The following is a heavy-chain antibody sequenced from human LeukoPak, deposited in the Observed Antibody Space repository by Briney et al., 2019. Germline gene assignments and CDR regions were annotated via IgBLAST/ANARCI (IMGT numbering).Heavy chain of an antibody. CDR2: IRSKAYGGTT. V-gene: IGHV3-49*01. CDR1: GFTSGDYA. Sequence: GGSLRLSCTASGFTSGDYAMSWFRQAPGKGLEWVGFIRSKAYGGTTEYAASVKGRFTISRDGSKSIAYLQMNSLKTEDTAVYYCTREEYSSGWHSSDYWGQGTLVTVSS. CDR3: TREEYSSGWHSSDY. D-gene: IGHD6-19*01. J-gene: IGHJ4*02.